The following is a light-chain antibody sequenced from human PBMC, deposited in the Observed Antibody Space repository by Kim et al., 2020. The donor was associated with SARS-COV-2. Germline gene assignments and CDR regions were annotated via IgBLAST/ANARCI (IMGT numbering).Light chain of an antibody. J-gene: IGLJ3*02. V-gene: IGLV3-19*01. CDR3: NSWDSSSTHWL. CDR1: SLRSYY. Sequence: SSELTQDPAVSVALGPTVRLTCQGDSLRSYYTSWYQQKPGQAPVLVIYGTNTRPSGIPDRFSGSISAHTGSLTITGAQAEAEADYYCNSWDSSSTHWLFG. CDR2: GTN.